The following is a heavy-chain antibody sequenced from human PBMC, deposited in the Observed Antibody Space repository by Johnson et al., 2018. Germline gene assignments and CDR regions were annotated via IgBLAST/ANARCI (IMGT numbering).Heavy chain of an antibody. V-gene: IGHV3-66*02. J-gene: IGHJ6*03. CDR3: ARDSGGRYCSGGSCYYYYYMDV. Sequence: VQLVESGGGLVQPGGSLRLSCVASGFTVSSNCMSWVRQAPGKGLEWVSVIYNDGSTYYTASVKGRFTIPRDNAKNTLYLQMNSLRAEDTAVYYCARDSGGRYCSGGSCYYYYYMDVWGKGTTVTVSS. CDR1: GFTVSSNC. CDR2: IYNDGST. D-gene: IGHD2-15*01.